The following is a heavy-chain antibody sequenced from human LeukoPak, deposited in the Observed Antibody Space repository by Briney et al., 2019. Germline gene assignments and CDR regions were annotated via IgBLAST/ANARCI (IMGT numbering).Heavy chain of an antibody. Sequence: SVKVSCKASGGTFSSYAISWVRQAPGQGLEWMGGIISIFGTANYAQKFQGRVTITADESTSTAYMELSSLRSEDTAVYYCARVSCSSTSCYRTVTYYYYGMDVWGQGTTVTVSS. J-gene: IGHJ6*02. CDR2: IISIFGTA. CDR3: ARVSCSSTSCYRTVTYYYYGMDV. D-gene: IGHD2-2*02. V-gene: IGHV1-69*01. CDR1: GGTFSSYA.